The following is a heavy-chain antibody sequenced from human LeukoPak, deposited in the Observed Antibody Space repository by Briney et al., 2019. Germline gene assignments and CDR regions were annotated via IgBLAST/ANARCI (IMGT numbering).Heavy chain of an antibody. V-gene: IGHV3-7*01. J-gene: IGHJ4*02. Sequence: GGSLRLSCAASGFTFSSYWMSWVRQAPGKGLEWVANIKQDGSEKYYVDSVKGRFTISRDNAKNSLYLQMNSLRAEDTAVYYCARDSSGDGHNLVDYWGQGTLVTVSS. CDR1: GFTFSSYW. D-gene: IGHD5-24*01. CDR3: ARDSSGDGHNLVDY. CDR2: IKQDGSEK.